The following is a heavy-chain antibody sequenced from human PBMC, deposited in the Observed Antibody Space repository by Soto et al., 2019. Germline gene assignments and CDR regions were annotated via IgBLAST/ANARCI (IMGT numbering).Heavy chain of an antibody. Sequence: PSETLSLTCAVSGGSISSSYWWSWVRQPPGKGLEWIGEIYHSGSANYNPSLKSRVTISVDNSKNQFSLKLSSVTAADTAVYYCARYMAASGTYYFDYWGQGTLVTVSS. CDR2: IYHSGSA. CDR3: ARYMAASGTYYFDY. D-gene: IGHD6-13*01. CDR1: GGSISSSYW. V-gene: IGHV4-4*02. J-gene: IGHJ4*02.